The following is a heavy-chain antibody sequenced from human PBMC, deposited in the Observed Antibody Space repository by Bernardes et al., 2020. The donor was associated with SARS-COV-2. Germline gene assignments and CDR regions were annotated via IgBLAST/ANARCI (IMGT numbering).Heavy chain of an antibody. V-gene: IGHV3-48*03. CDR3: ARDGTKTLGYCSGGSCPYGMDV. J-gene: IGHJ6*02. CDR2: ISSSGSTI. D-gene: IGHD2-15*01. Sequence: GGSLRLSCAASGFTFSSYEMNWVRQAPGKGLEWVSYISSSGSTIYYADSVKGRFTISRDNAKNSLYLQMNSLRAEDTAVYYCARDGTKTLGYCSGGSCPYGMDVWGQGTTVTVSS. CDR1: GFTFSSYE.